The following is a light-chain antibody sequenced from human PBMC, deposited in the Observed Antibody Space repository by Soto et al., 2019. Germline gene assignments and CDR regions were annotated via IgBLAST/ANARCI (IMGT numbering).Light chain of an antibody. V-gene: IGKV3-15*01. J-gene: IGKJ1*01. CDR1: QSVSSN. Sequence: EIVMTQSPATLSVSPGERATLSCRASQSVSSNLAWYQQKPGQAPRLLIYGASTRATGIPARFSGSGSGTESTLTISSLPSEDFAVYYCQQYNNWPPLTFGQGTKVEIK. CDR2: GAS. CDR3: QQYNNWPPLT.